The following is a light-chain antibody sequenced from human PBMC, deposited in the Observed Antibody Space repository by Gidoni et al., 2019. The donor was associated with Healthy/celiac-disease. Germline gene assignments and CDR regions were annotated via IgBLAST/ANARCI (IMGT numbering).Light chain of an antibody. V-gene: IGKV3-15*01. Sequence: EIVMTQSPATLSVSPGERATLSCRASQSVRSNLAWYQQKPGQAHRLLIYGAATRATGIPARFSGRGSGTEFTLTISSLQSEDFAVYYCQQYKNWPPGTFGQXTKVEIK. CDR3: QQYKNWPPGT. CDR2: GAA. CDR1: QSVRSN. J-gene: IGKJ1*01.